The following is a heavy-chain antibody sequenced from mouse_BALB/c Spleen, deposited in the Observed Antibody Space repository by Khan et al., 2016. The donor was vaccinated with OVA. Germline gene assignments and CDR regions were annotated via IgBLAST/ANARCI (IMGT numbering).Heavy chain of an antibody. J-gene: IGHJ3*01. CDR2: INYSGST. CDR1: GYSITSDYA. Sequence: EVQLVETGRGLVKPSQSLSLTCTVTGYSITSDYAWNWIRQFPGNKLEWMGYINYSGSTTYNPSLKSRISITRDTSKNQFFLQLHSVTTEDTATYYCARWFTYWGQGTLVTVSA. V-gene: IGHV3-2*02. CDR3: ARWFTY.